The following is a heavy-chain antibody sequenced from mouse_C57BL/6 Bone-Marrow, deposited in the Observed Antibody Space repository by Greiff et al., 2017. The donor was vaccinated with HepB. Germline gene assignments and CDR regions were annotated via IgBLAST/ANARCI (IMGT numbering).Heavy chain of an antibody. Sequence: EVQLVESGGGLVKPGGSLKLSCAASGFTFSDYGMHWVRQAPEKGLEGVAYISRGSSTIYYADTVKGRFTISRDNAKNTLFLQMTSLRSEDTAMYYCARNYYGSSFYWYFDVWGTGTTVTVSS. V-gene: IGHV5-17*01. CDR2: ISRGSSTI. CDR1: GFTFSDYG. D-gene: IGHD1-1*01. CDR3: ARNYYGSSFYWYFDV. J-gene: IGHJ1*03.